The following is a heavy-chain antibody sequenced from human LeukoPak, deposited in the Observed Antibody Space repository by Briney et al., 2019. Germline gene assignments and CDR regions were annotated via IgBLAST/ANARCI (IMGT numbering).Heavy chain of an antibody. CDR3: ARQSPSCTNGVCFYDYYYHYYMDV. V-gene: IGHV4-39*01. CDR2: IYNSGST. D-gene: IGHD2-8*01. Sequence: GSLRLSCAASGFTFSTYTMTWVRQPPGKGLEWIGSIYNSGSTYYNPSLKSRVTISVDTSKNQFSLKLSSVTAADTAVYYCARQSPSCTNGVCFYDYYYHYYMDVWGKGTTVTVSS. J-gene: IGHJ6*03. CDR1: GFTFSTYT.